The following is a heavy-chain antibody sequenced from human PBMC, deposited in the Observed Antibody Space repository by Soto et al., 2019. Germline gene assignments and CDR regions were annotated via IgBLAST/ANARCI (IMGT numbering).Heavy chain of an antibody. Sequence: EVHLLESGGGLVQPGGSLRLSCAASGFTFSSYVMSWVRQAPGKGLEWVSSITNGGGGAYYADSVKGRFTISRDNSQNSLYLPMNSVRAEDTAVYYCAIDCSGGSCFSGYWGQGTLVTVSS. CDR2: ITNGGGGA. V-gene: IGHV3-23*01. CDR1: GFTFSSYV. CDR3: AIDCSGGSCFSGY. D-gene: IGHD2-15*01. J-gene: IGHJ4*02.